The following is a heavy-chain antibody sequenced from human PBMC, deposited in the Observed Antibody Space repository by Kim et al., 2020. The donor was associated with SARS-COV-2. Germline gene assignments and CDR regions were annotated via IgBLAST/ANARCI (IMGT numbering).Heavy chain of an antibody. D-gene: IGHD3-10*01. J-gene: IGHJ4*02. CDR1: GFTFSSYA. CDR2: ISGSGGST. V-gene: IGHV3-23*01. CDR3: AKVDDYGSGYDY. Sequence: GGSLRLSCAASGFTFSSYAMSWVRQAPGKGLEWVSVISGSGGSTYYADSVKGRFTISRDNSKNTLYLQMNSLRAEDTAVYYCAKVDDYGSGYDYWGQGTPFTVSS.